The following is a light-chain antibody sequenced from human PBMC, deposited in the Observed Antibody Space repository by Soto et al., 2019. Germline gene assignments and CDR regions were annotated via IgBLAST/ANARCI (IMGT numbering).Light chain of an antibody. Sequence: DIQMTQSPSTLSGSVGDRVTITCRASQTISSWLAWYQQKPGKAPMLLIYKASTLKSGVPSRFSGSGSGTEFTLTISSLQPDDFATYYCQHYNSYSEAFGQGTKV. CDR3: QHYNSYSEA. J-gene: IGKJ1*01. CDR2: KAS. V-gene: IGKV1-5*03. CDR1: QTISSW.